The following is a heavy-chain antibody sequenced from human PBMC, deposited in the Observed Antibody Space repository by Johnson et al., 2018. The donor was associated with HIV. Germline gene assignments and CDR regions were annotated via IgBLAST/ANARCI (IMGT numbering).Heavy chain of an antibody. D-gene: IGHD6-13*01. CDR1: GFTFSNYW. CDR2: IWYDGSNR. J-gene: IGHJ3*02. CDR3: AKDLYSSSWTNDAFDI. V-gene: IGHV3-33*06. Sequence: VESGGGLVQPGGSLRLSCAASGFTFSNYWMHWVRQAPGKGLEWVAVIWYDGSNRYYADSVKGRFTISRDNSKNTLYLQMNRLRAEDTAVYYCAKDLYSSSWTNDAFDIWGQGTMVTVSS.